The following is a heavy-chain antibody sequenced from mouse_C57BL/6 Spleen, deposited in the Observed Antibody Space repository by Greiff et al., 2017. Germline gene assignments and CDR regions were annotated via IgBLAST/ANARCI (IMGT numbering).Heavy chain of an antibody. Sequence: QVQLQQSGAELVRPGASVTLSCKASGYTFTDYEMHWVKQTPVHGLEWIGAIDPETGGTAYNQKFKGKAILTADKSSSTAYMELRSLTSEDSAVYYCTKPPNSYYFEDWGQGTTLTVSS. V-gene: IGHV1-15*01. CDR1: GYTFTDYE. CDR3: TKPPNSYYFED. CDR2: IDPETGGT. D-gene: IGHD4-1*01. J-gene: IGHJ2*01.